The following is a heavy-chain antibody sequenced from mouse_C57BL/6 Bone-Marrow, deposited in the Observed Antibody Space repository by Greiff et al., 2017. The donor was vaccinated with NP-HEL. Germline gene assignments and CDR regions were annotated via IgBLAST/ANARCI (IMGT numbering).Heavy chain of an antibody. D-gene: IGHD2-4*01. Sequence: VQLQQSGAELVRPGSSVKLSCKASGYTFTSYWMHWVKQRPIQGLEWIGNIDPSDSETHYNQKFKDKATLTVDKSSSTAYMQLSSLTSEDSAVYYCARGDYDDYWGQGTTLTVSS. CDR3: ARGDYDDY. J-gene: IGHJ2*01. V-gene: IGHV1-52*01. CDR1: GYTFTSYW. CDR2: IDPSDSET.